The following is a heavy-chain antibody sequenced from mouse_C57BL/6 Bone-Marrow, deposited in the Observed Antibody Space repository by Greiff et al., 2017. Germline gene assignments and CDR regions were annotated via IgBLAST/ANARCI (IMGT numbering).Heavy chain of an antibody. CDR3: TRRGYGSSYGY. CDR1: GYTFTDYE. J-gene: IGHJ2*01. D-gene: IGHD1-1*01. CDR2: IDPDTGGT. V-gene: IGHV1-15*01. Sequence: QVQLQQSGAELVRPGASVTLSCKASGYTFTDYEMHWVKQTPVHGLEWIGAIDPDTGGTAYNQKFKGKAILTADKSSSTAYMELRSLTSDDSAVYYCTRRGYGSSYGYWGTGTTLSV.